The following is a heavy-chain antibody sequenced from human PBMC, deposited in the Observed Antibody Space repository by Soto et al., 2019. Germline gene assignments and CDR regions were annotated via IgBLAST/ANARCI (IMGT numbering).Heavy chain of an antibody. CDR3: AKDHFWRGYYTLDYYFDY. CDR1: GFTFSSYA. J-gene: IGHJ4*02. D-gene: IGHD3-3*01. V-gene: IGHV3-23*01. CDR2: ISGSGGST. Sequence: EVQLLESGGGLVQPGGSLRLSCAASGFTFSSYAMSWVRQAPGKGLEWVSAISGSGGSTYYADSVKGRCTISRDNSKNTLYLQMNSLRAEDTAVYYCAKDHFWRGYYTLDYYFDYWGQGTLVTVSS.